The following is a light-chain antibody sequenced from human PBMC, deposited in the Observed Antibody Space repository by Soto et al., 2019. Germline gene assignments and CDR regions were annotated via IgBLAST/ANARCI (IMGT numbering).Light chain of an antibody. CDR3: QQYNSCRWT. CDR1: QSISSW. Sequence: GDRVTITCRASQSISSWLAWYQQKPGKAPKLLIYDASSLESGVPSRFSGSGSGTEFTLTISSLQPDDFATYYCQQYNSCRWTFGQGTKVDIK. V-gene: IGKV1-5*01. J-gene: IGKJ1*01. CDR2: DAS.